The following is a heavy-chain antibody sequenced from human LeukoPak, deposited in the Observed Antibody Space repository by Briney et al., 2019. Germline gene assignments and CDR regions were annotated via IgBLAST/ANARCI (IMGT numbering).Heavy chain of an antibody. CDR3: ASRGLAEHWFDP. CDR1: GFTFSSHSM. CDR2: IYHSGST. J-gene: IGHJ5*02. V-gene: IGHV4-4*02. D-gene: IGHD6-19*01. Sequence: GSLRLSCAASGFTFSSHSMTWVRQAPGKGLEWIGEIYHSGSTTYNPSLKSRVTISVDKSKNHFSLNLSSVTAADTAVYYCASRGLAEHWFDPWGQGTLVTVSS.